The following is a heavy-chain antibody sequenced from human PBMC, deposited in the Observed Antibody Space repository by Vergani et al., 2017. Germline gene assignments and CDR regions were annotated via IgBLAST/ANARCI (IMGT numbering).Heavy chain of an antibody. CDR2: ISGSGGST. Sequence: EVQLLESGGDLVQPGGSLRLSCAASGFTFNHYAMNWVRQAPGKGLEWVSGISGSGGSTYYAGSVKGRFTISSDSSKKTLYLQMNSLSAGDTAVYYCAKANPRKSGYDYLYYYHAMDVWGQGTTVTVSS. CDR3: AKANPRKSGYDYLYYYHAMDV. V-gene: IGHV3-23*01. CDR1: GFTFNHYA. J-gene: IGHJ6*02. D-gene: IGHD5-12*01.